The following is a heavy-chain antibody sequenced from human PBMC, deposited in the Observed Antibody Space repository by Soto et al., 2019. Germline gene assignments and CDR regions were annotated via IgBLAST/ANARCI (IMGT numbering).Heavy chain of an antibody. Sequence: EVQLVQSGAEVKKPGESLKISCKGSGYSFTSYWIGCVRQMPGKGLEWMGIIYPGDSDTRYSPSFQGQVTISADKSISTAYLQWSSLKASDTAMYYCARHWSYGSGSYLSFDYWGQGTLVTVSS. CDR3: ARHWSYGSGSYLSFDY. J-gene: IGHJ4*02. CDR2: IYPGDSDT. V-gene: IGHV5-51*01. D-gene: IGHD3-10*01. CDR1: GYSFTSYW.